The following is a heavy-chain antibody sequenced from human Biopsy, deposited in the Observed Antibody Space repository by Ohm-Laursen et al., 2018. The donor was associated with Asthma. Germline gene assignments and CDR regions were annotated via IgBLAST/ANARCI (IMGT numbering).Heavy chain of an antibody. CDR1: GFTFDDYG. CDR2: INWNGGST. CDR3: GRDMGGFGSGWFPVEF. Sequence: SLRLSCSASGFTFDDYGMSWVRQAPGKGLDWVSGINWNGGSTGYADSVKGRFTISRDNAKNSLYLQMNSLRAEDTALYHCGRDMGGFGSGWFPVEFWDQGTLVTVSS. V-gene: IGHV3-20*01. D-gene: IGHD6-19*01. J-gene: IGHJ4*02.